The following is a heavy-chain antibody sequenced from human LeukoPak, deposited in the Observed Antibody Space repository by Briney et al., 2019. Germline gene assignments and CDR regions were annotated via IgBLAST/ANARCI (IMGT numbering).Heavy chain of an antibody. D-gene: IGHD4-17*01. V-gene: IGHV1-69*13. CDR1: GGTFSSYA. CDR3: ARTTNDYGDIKRPGYFDL. J-gene: IGHJ2*01. CDR2: IIPIFGTA. Sequence: GASVKVSCKASGGTFSSYAISWVRQAPGQGLEWMGGIIPIFGTANYAQKFQGRVTITADESTSAAYMELSSLRSEDTAVYYCARTTNDYGDIKRPGYFDLWGRGTLVTVSS.